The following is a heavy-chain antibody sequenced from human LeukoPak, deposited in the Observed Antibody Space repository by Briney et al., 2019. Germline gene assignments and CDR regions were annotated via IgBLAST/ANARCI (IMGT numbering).Heavy chain of an antibody. CDR3: ARHDRYCSSTSCYAPDY. D-gene: IGHD2-2*01. Sequence: GESLKISCKGSGYSFTSYWISWVRQMPGKGLEWMGRIDPSVSYTNYSPSFQGHVTISADKSISTAYLQWSSLKASDTAMYYCARHDRYCSSTSCYAPDYWGQGTLVTVSS. CDR2: IDPSVSYT. CDR1: GYSFTSYW. J-gene: IGHJ4*02. V-gene: IGHV5-10-1*01.